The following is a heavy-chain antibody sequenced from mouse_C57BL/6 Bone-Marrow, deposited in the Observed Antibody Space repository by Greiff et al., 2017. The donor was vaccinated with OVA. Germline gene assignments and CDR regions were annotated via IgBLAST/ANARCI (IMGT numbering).Heavy chain of an antibody. V-gene: IGHV1-64*01. CDR1: GYTFTSYW. CDR3: ARGGFYYSNYVGWYFDV. CDR2: IHPNSGST. Sequence: QVQLQQPGAELVKPGDSVKLSCKTSGYTFTSYWMHWVKQRPGQGLEWIGMIHPNSGSTNYNEKFKSKATLTVDKSSSTAYMQLSSLTSEDSAVYYCARGGFYYSNYVGWYFDVWGTGTTVTVSS. D-gene: IGHD2-5*01. J-gene: IGHJ1*03.